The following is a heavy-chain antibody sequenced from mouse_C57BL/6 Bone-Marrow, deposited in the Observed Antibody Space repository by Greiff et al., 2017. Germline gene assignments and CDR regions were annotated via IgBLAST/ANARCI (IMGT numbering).Heavy chain of an antibody. CDR3: SRRGWDAY. CDR1: GFNINDDY. CDR2: IDPETGDT. V-gene: IGHV14-4*01. Sequence: EVQLQQSGAELVRPGASVKLSCTASGFNINDDYMHWVKQRPEQGLEWIGWIDPETGDTECASKFQGKANVTEDTASNTAYLQLSSLTAEDTGVCDYSRRGWDAYWGQGTLVTVSA. J-gene: IGHJ3*01. D-gene: IGHD4-1*01.